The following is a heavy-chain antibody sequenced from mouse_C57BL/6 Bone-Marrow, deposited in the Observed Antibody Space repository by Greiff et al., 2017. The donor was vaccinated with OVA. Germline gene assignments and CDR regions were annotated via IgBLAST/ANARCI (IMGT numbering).Heavy chain of an antibody. CDR1: GFTFSSYA. D-gene: IGHD2-4*01. J-gene: IGHJ3*01. CDR2: ISSGGDYI. V-gene: IGHV5-9-1*02. Sequence: EVQGVESGEGLVKPGGSLQLSCAASGFTFSSYAMSWVRQTPEKRLEWVAYISSGGDYIYYADTVKGRFTISRDNARNTLYLQMSSLKSEDTAMYYCTLYYEYLFAYWGQGTLVTVSA. CDR3: TLYYEYLFAY.